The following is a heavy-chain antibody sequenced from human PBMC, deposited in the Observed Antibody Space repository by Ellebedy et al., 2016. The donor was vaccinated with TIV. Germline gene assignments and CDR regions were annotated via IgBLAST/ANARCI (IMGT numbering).Heavy chain of an antibody. Sequence: AASVKVSCKASGYSFTNSGIVWVRQAPGQGLEWMGWISGSSGNTRYSKKLQGRVTMTTDTSASTAYLSLRSLRSDDTAVYYCARGGSAAASGTVDYWGQGTLVTVSS. CDR1: GYSFTNSG. D-gene: IGHD3-10*01. CDR2: ISGSSGNT. J-gene: IGHJ4*02. CDR3: ARGGSAAASGTVDY. V-gene: IGHV1-18*01.